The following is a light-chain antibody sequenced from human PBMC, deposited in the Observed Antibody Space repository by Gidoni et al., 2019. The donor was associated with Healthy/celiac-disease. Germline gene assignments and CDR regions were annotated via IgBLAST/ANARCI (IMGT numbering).Light chain of an antibody. V-gene: IGKV1-39*01. Sequence: DIQMSQSPSSLSGSGGARVTITCQASPSISRYLNWYQQKPGKAPKSLIYAASSWQSGVPSRFSGSGSGTDFTLTITNLQPEDFATYYCQQGYSTPRTFGQGTKVEI. CDR3: QQGYSTPRT. J-gene: IGKJ1*01. CDR2: AAS. CDR1: PSISRY.